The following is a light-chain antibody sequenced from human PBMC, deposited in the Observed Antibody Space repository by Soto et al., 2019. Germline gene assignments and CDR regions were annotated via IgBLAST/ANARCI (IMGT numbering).Light chain of an antibody. V-gene: IGKV1-5*01. CDR1: QSINNW. J-gene: IGKJ3*01. CDR3: QQVNGYPPT. CDR2: DAS. Sequence: DVQMTQSPSSLSASVGDRVTITCRASQSINNWLAWYQQKPGKAPKFLIYDASTLETGVPSRFSGSASGTEFTLTISGLQPDDFATYYCQQVNGYPPTFGPGTKVDIK.